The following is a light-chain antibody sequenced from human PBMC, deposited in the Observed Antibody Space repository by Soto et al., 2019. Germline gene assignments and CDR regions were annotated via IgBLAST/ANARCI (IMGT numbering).Light chain of an antibody. CDR1: QSIGNF. CDR2: AAS. J-gene: IGKJ2*01. V-gene: IGKV1-39*01. Sequence: IPMTQSPSSLSASVGDRVTITCRASQSIGNFLNWYQQRPGKAPKLLIYAASSLESGVPSRFTARASGTEFTLTISSLQPEYSATYYCQQSYTTPPYSFGQGTKLEIK. CDR3: QQSYTTPPYS.